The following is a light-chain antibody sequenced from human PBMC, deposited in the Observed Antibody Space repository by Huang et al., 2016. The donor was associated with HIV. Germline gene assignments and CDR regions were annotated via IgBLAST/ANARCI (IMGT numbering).Light chain of an antibody. V-gene: IGKV2-28*01. Sequence: DVVMTQSPLSLPVPPGEPASISCRSSQSLRHRNALNYLDWYLQKPGQSPQLLIHLGSSRASGVPDRFSGGGSGTDFSLNISRVEAEDAGIYYCMEALQTPYTFGQGTKLEIK. CDR3: MEALQTPYT. CDR2: LGS. J-gene: IGKJ2*01. CDR1: QSLRHRNALNY.